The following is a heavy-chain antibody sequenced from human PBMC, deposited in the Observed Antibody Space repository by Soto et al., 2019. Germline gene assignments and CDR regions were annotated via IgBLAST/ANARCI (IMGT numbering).Heavy chain of an antibody. J-gene: IGHJ4*02. Sequence: QVQLVQSGAEVKKPGASVKVSCKASGYTFTSYGISWVRQAPGQGLEWMGWISAYNGNTNYAQNHQGIVSMTTDTSTSTAYMDLRRLRSDGTAVYYCARASPPVDYWGQGTMVTVSS. CDR3: ARASPPVDY. CDR2: ISAYNGNT. V-gene: IGHV1-18*01. CDR1: GYTFTSYG.